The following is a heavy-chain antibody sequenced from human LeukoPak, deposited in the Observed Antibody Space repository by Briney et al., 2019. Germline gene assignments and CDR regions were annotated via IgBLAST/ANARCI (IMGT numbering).Heavy chain of an antibody. V-gene: IGHV4-39*01. Sequence: SETLSLTCTVSGGSISSSSYYWGWIRQPPGKGLEWIGSIYYSGSTYYNPSLESRVTISVDTSKNQFSLELSSVTAADTAVYYCRGYREITMIVVGGYYFDYWGQGTLVTVSS. CDR2: IYYSGST. CDR1: GGSISSSSYY. CDR3: RGYREITMIVVGGYYFDY. J-gene: IGHJ4*02. D-gene: IGHD3-22*01.